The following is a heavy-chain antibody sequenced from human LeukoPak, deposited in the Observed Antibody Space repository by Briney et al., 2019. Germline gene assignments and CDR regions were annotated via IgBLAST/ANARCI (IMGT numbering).Heavy chain of an antibody. Sequence: GGSLRLSCAASGFTFSSYSMNWVRQAPGKGLEWVSYISSSSSTIYYADSVKGRFTISRDNSENTLYLQMNSLRAEDTAVYYCAKGAIRGHDYWGQGTLVTVSS. D-gene: IGHD3-10*01. CDR3: AKGAIRGHDY. CDR2: ISSSSSTI. V-gene: IGHV3-48*01. J-gene: IGHJ4*02. CDR1: GFTFSSYS.